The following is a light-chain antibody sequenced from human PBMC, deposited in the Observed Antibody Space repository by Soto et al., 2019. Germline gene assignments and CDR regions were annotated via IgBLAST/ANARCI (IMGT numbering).Light chain of an antibody. V-gene: IGKV1-33*01. CDR2: DAS. CDR1: QDIRNY. CDR3: QQYSNSPSFT. J-gene: IGKJ3*01. Sequence: DIQMTQSPSSLSASIGDRVTITCQASQDIRNYLNWYQHKAGKAPQLLIFDASNLQRGVPSRFSVSGSGTDFTFTISSLQPEDIATYYCQQYSNSPSFTFGPGTKVDIK.